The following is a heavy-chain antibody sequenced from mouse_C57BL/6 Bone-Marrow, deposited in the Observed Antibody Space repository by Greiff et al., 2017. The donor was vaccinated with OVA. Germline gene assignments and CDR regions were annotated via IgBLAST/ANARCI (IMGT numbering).Heavy chain of an antibody. Sequence: QVTLKESGPGILQPSQTLSLTCSFSGFSLSTFGMGVGWIRQPSGKGLEWLAHIWWDDDKYYNPALKSRLTISKDTSKNQVFLKIANVDTADTATYYCARIRVDYYGSSYYFDYWGQGTTLTVSS. D-gene: IGHD1-1*01. J-gene: IGHJ2*01. CDR2: IWWDDDK. V-gene: IGHV8-8*01. CDR3: ARIRVDYYGSSYYFDY. CDR1: GFSLSTFGMG.